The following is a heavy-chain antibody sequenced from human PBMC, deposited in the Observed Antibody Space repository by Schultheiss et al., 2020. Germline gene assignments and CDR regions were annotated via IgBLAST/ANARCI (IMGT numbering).Heavy chain of an antibody. D-gene: IGHD1-26*01. V-gene: IGHV3-23*01. Sequence: GGSLRLSCAASGFTFSSYAMSWVRQAPGKGLEWVSAISGSGGSTYYADSVKGRFTISRDNSKNTLYLQMNSLRAEDTAVYYCAKVEGRSGSSRKFDYWGQGTLVTVSS. CDR3: AKVEGRSGSSRKFDY. CDR1: GFTFSSYA. CDR2: ISGSGGST. J-gene: IGHJ4*02.